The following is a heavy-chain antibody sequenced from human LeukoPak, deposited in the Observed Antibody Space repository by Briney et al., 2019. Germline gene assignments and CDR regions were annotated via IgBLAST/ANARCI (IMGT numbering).Heavy chain of an antibody. Sequence: AGRSLRLSCAASGLTFDDYAMHWVRQAPGKGLEWGSGISWNSGSIGYADSVKGRFTISRDNAKNSLYLQMNSLRAEDTALYYCAKGDYYDSSGYYHPLMDYWGQGTLVTVSS. CDR2: ISWNSGSI. J-gene: IGHJ4*02. CDR1: GLTFDDYA. D-gene: IGHD3-22*01. V-gene: IGHV3-9*01. CDR3: AKGDYYDSSGYYHPLMDY.